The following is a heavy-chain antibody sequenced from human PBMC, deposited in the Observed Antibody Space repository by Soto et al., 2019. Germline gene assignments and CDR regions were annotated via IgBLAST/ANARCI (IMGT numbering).Heavy chain of an antibody. CDR2: ISGSGGST. J-gene: IGHJ4*02. Sequence: GGSLRLSCAASGFTFSSYAMSWVRQAPGKGLEWVSAISGSGGSTYYADSVKGRFTISRDNSKNTLYLQMNSLRTEDIAVYYCAKVGSLGYSGYDRITNSFAYRSQGSLVTVTS. V-gene: IGHV3-23*01. D-gene: IGHD5-12*01. CDR3: AKVGSLGYSGYDRITNSFAY. CDR1: GFTFSSYA.